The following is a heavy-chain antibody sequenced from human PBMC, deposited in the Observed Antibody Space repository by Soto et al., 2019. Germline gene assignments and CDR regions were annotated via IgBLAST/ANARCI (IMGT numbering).Heavy chain of an antibody. V-gene: IGHV3-30*18. J-gene: IGHJ6*02. CDR2: ISYDGSNK. CDR1: GFTFSSYG. D-gene: IGHD1-20*01. CDR3: AKDPGIYYYYGMDV. Sequence: PGGSLRLSCAASGFTFSSYGMHWVRQAPGKGLEWVAVISYDGSNKYYADSVKGRFTISRDNSKNTLYLQMNSLRAEDTAVYYCAKDPGIYYYYGMDVWGQGTTATVSS.